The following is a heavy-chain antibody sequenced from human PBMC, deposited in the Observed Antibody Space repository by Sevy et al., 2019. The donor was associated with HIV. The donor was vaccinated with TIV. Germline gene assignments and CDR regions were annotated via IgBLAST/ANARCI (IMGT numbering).Heavy chain of an antibody. CDR2: ISAYNGNT. CDR1: GYTFTSYG. V-gene: IGHV1-18*01. CDR3: ARQLSNYGYYYYGMDV. J-gene: IGHJ6*02. D-gene: IGHD4-4*01. Sequence: ASVKVSCKASGYTFTSYGISWVRQAPGQGLEWMGWISAYNGNTNYAQKLQDRVTMTTDTSTSTAYMELRSLRSDDTAVYYCARQLSNYGYYYYGMDVWGQGTTVTVSS.